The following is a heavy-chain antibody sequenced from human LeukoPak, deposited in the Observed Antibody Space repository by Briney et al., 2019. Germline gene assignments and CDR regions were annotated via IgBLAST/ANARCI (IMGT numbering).Heavy chain of an antibody. CDR2: IYSGGST. V-gene: IGHV3-53*01. J-gene: IGHJ4*02. CDR1: GFTDSSNY. CDR3: AREGIAAAGPFDY. D-gene: IGHD6-13*01. Sequence: GGSLRLSCAASGFTDSSNYMSWVRQAPGKGLEWVSVIYSGGSTYYADSVKGRFTISRDNSKNTLYLQMNSLRAEDTAVYYCAREGIAAAGPFDYWGQGTLVTVSS.